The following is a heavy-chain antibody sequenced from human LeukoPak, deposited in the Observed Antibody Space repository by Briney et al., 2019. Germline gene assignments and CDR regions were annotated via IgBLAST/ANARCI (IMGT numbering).Heavy chain of an antibody. D-gene: IGHD5-24*01. CDR3: ATGTDAYKTGH. J-gene: IGHJ4*02. CDR2: LYYTGST. Sequence: PSETLSLTCTVSGGSISSYYWSWIRQPPGKGLEWIGYLYYTGSTNYNPSLKSRVTMSLDTSKNQFSLKLNSVTAADTAVYYCATGTDAYKTGHWGQGTLVTVSS. CDR1: GGSISSYY. V-gene: IGHV4-59*01.